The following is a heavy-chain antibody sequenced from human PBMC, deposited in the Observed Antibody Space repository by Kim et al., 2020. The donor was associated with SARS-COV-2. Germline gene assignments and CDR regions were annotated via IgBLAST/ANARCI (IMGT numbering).Heavy chain of an antibody. CDR1: GFTLSTYG. D-gene: IGHD3-16*01. J-gene: IGHJ4*02. V-gene: IGHV3-74*01. Sequence: GGSLRLSCAVSGFTLSTYGMTWVRQAPGKGLMWVSSNTNKGTTTIYADSVKGRFTISRDNAGNTLYLQMNSLRAEDTAVYYCARGFGYSDYWGQGVLVTV. CDR3: ARGFGYSDY. CDR2: NTNKGTTT.